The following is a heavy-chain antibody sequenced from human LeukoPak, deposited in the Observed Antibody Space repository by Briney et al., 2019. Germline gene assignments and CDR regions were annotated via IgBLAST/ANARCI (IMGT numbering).Heavy chain of an antibody. Sequence: ASVKVSCKASGYTFTGYYMHWVRQAPGQGLEWMGWINPNSGGTNYAQKFQGRVTMTRDTSISTAYMELTRLRSDDTAVYYCAFGIAAAGSTDYWGQGTLVTVSS. CDR1: GYTFTGYY. CDR2: INPNSGGT. CDR3: AFGIAAAGSTDY. J-gene: IGHJ4*02. V-gene: IGHV1-2*02. D-gene: IGHD6-13*01.